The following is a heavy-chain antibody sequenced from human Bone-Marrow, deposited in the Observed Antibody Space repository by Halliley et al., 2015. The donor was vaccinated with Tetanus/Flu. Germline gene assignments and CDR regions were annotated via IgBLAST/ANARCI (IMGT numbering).Heavy chain of an antibody. J-gene: IGHJ5*02. CDR1: GDSISPYY. CDR3: ARSGSGSYQGWLHP. D-gene: IGHD3-10*01. V-gene: IGHV4-59*01. CDR2: IFYTGST. Sequence: LRLSCSVSGDSISPYYWIWIRQPPGKRLEWLGHIFYTGSTKYKPSLKSRVTISLDTSRKQFSLKLRSVTAADTAVYYCARSGSGSYQGWLHPWGLGRLVIVSS.